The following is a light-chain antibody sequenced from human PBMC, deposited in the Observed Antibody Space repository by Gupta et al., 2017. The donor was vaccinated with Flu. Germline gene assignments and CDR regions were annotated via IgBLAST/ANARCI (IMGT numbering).Light chain of an antibody. CDR1: SLRSYY. Sequence: SSELTQDPAVSVALGQTVRITCQGDSLRSYYASWYQQTPGQAPVLVIYVENKRPSGIPDRFSCSSSGNTDSVTITGAQAEEEAGNDYYSRANTCNQLLVFGGVTKLTVL. CDR2: VEN. V-gene: IGLV3-19*01. CDR3: YSRANTCNQLLV. J-gene: IGLJ2*01.